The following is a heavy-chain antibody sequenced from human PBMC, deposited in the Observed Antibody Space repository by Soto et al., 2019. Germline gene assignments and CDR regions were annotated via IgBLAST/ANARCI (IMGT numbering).Heavy chain of an antibody. J-gene: IGHJ4*02. Sequence: QVHLQESGPGLVKPSETLSLTCAVSSASLDSDNWSWIRQPPGKGLEWIGYIYPNGGTNYNPALRGPVAISRDKSKSRCSLRLDSVFAADAAVYFCAWMRGLGELSPFFDQWGQGTLVTVSS. D-gene: IGHD3-16*02. V-gene: IGHV4-59*03. CDR2: IYPNGGT. CDR3: AWMRGLGELSPFFDQ. CDR1: SASLDSDN.